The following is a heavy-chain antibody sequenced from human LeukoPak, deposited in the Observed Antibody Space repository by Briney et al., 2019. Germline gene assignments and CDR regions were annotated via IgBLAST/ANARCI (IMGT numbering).Heavy chain of an antibody. CDR3: TRDVYGPGDY. CDR2: INPDGSSS. D-gene: IGHD5/OR15-5a*01. CDR1: GFTFSNSW. V-gene: IGHV3-74*01. J-gene: IGHJ4*02. Sequence: GGSLRLSCAASGFTFSNSWMQWVRQAPGKGLVWVSRINPDGSSSGYADSVKGRFTISRDNAKNTLYVQMNSLRAEDTAVYYCTRDVYGPGDYWGQGTLVAVSS.